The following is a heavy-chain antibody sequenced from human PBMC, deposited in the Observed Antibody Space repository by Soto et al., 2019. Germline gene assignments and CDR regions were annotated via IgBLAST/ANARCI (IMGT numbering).Heavy chain of an antibody. CDR2: TYYRSKWYN. CDR3: AGQSVAGAIDY. D-gene: IGHD6-19*01. CDR1: GDSVSSNSAA. V-gene: IGHV6-1*01. J-gene: IGHJ4*02. Sequence: SQTLSLTCAISGDSVSSNSAAWIWIRHSPSRGLEWLGRTYYRSKWYNGYALSVKSRITINPDTSKNQFSLQLNSVTPEDTAVYYCAGQSVAGAIDYWGQGTQVTVSS.